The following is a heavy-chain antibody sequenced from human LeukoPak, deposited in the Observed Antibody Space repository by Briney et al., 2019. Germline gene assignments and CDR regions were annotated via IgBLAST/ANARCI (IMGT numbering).Heavy chain of an antibody. CDR1: GGTFSSYA. CDR3: ARDAGPGRTAPYYFDY. CDR2: IIPILGIA. D-gene: IGHD2-15*01. J-gene: IGHJ4*02. V-gene: IGHV1-69*04. Sequence: SVKVSCKASGGTFSSYAISWVRQAPGQGLEWMGRIIPILGIANYAQKFQGRVTITADKSTSTAYMELSSLRSEDTAVYYCARDAGPGRTAPYYFDYWGQGTLVTVSS.